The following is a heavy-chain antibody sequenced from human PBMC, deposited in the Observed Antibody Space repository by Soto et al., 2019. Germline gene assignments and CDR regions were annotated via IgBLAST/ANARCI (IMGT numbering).Heavy chain of an antibody. Sequence: QITLKESGPPLVKPTQTLTLTCTFSGFSLSTSGVGVGWIRQPPGKALEWLALIYWGDDKRYSPSLKSRLTITKDTSKNQFVLTMTNMDPVDTATYYCAHRRNYYDYVWGSYHTFDYWGQGTLVTVSS. CDR1: GFSLSTSGVG. J-gene: IGHJ4*02. V-gene: IGHV2-5*02. D-gene: IGHD3-16*02. CDR3: AHRRNYYDYVWGSYHTFDY. CDR2: IYWGDDK.